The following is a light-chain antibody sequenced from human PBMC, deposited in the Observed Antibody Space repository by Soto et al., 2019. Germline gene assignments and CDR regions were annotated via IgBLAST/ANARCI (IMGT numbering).Light chain of an antibody. Sequence: EIVLTQSPATLSVSPGERVTLSCRASETLISFLAWYQQKPGQAPRLLIYGASTRATGVPARFSGSGSATXXXXXXXXXQSEDFAVYYCQSYNDWPFAVGQGTKLEI. CDR3: QSYNDWPFA. CDR1: ETLISF. V-gene: IGKV3-15*01. J-gene: IGKJ2*01. CDR2: GAS.